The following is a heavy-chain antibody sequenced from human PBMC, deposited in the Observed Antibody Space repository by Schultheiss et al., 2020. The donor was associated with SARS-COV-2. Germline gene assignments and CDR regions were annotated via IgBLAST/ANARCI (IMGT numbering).Heavy chain of an antibody. D-gene: IGHD3-22*01. CDR1: GFTFSSYW. CDR2: ISSSSSYI. Sequence: GGSLRLSCAASGFTFSSYWMSWVRQAPGKGLEWVSAISSSSSYIYYADSVKGRFTISRDNAKNSLYLQMNSLRAEDTALYYCAKAAEMIVVPTFDFWGQGTLVTVSS. CDR3: AKAAEMIVVPTFDF. V-gene: IGHV3-21*04. J-gene: IGHJ4*02.